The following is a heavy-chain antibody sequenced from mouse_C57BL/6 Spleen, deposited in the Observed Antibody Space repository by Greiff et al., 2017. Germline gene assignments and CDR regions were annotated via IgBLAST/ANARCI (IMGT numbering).Heavy chain of an antibody. V-gene: IGHV1-80*01. Sequence: QVHVKQSGAELVKPGASVKISCKASGYAFSSYWMNWVKQRPGKGLEWIGQIYPGDGDTNYNGKLKGKATLTADKSSSTAYMQLSSLTSEDSAVYFGARSYSGYWYFDVWGTGTSVTVSS. D-gene: IGHD2-12*01. CDR2: IYPGDGDT. CDR3: ARSYSGYWYFDV. CDR1: GYAFSSYW. J-gene: IGHJ1*03.